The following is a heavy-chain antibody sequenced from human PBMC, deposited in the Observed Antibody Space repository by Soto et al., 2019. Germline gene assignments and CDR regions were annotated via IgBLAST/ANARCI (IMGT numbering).Heavy chain of an antibody. CDR3: ARVGSRYYYDSSGYYNLDY. CDR1: GGTFSSYA. Sequence: SVKVSCKASGGTFSSYAISWVRQAPGQGLEWMGGIIPIFGTANYAQKFQGRVTITADESTSTAYMELSSLRSEDTAVYYCARVGSRYYYDSSGYYNLDYWGQGTLVTVSS. CDR2: IIPIFGTA. D-gene: IGHD3-22*01. J-gene: IGHJ4*02. V-gene: IGHV1-69*13.